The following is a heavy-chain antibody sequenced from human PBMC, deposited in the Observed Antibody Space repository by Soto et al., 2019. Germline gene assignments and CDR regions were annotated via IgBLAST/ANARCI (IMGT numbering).Heavy chain of an antibody. CDR1: GGTFSSYA. CDR2: IIPIFGTA. J-gene: IGHJ4*02. CDR3: ARDLVYYYGSDSYSVYPGNDY. D-gene: IGHD3-10*01. V-gene: IGHV1-69*01. Sequence: QVQLVQSGAEVKKPGSSVKVSCKASGGTFSSYAISWVRQAPGQGLEWMGGIIPIFGTANYAQKFQGRVTITADEYTSTGYMELSSLRSEDTAVYYCARDLVYYYGSDSYSVYPGNDYWGKGTLVTVSS.